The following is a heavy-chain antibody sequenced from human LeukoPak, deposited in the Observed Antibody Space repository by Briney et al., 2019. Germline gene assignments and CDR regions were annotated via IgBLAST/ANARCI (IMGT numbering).Heavy chain of an antibody. Sequence: SSETLSLTCTVSGGSISSSNYYWGWIRQPPGKGLEWIESIYYSGSTYYNPSLKSRVTISVDTSKNQFSLKLSSVTVADTAVYYCVPYCSSTSCYMDVWGKGTTVTVSS. V-gene: IGHV4-39*01. J-gene: IGHJ6*03. CDR2: IYYSGST. D-gene: IGHD2-2*01. CDR3: VPYCSSTSCYMDV. CDR1: GGSISSSNYY.